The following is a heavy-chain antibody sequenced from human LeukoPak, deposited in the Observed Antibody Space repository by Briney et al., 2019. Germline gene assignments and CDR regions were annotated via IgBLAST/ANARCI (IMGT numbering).Heavy chain of an antibody. V-gene: IGHV3-66*01. CDR3: ARDIQGTGRFDY. D-gene: IGHD3/OR15-3a*01. J-gene: IGHJ4*02. Sequence: PGGSLRLSCAASGFTVSSNYMSWVRQAPGKGLEWVSVIYSGGSTYYADSVKGRFTISRDNSKNMLYLQMNSLRAEDTAVYYCARDIQGTGRFDYWGQGTLVTVSS. CDR2: IYSGGST. CDR1: GFTVSSNY.